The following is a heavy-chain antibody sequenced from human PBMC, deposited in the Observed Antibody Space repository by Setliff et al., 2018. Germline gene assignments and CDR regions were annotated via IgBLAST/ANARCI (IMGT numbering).Heavy chain of an antibody. Sequence: ASVKVSCKASGYTFTSYGISWVRQAPGQGLEWMGWISAYSGNTDYAQKFQGWVTMTRDTSISTAYMELSRLRSDDTAVYYCARVRSSGSKGMDVWGQGTTVTVSS. CDR1: GYTFTSYG. CDR3: ARVRSSGSKGMDV. CDR2: ISAYSGNT. D-gene: IGHD3-22*01. J-gene: IGHJ6*02. V-gene: IGHV1-18*01.